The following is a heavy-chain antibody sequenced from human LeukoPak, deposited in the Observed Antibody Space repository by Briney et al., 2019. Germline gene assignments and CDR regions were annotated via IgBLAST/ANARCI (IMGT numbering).Heavy chain of an antibody. Sequence: LSLTCTVSGGSISSGGYYWSWIRQAPGKGLEWVSYISSSGSTIYYADSVKGRFTISRDNAKNSLYLQMNSLRAEDTAVYYCARDKRVITGCLDYWGQGTLVTVSS. CDR2: ISSSGSTI. V-gene: IGHV3-11*01. CDR1: GGSISSGGYY. CDR3: ARDKRVITGCLDY. D-gene: IGHD5-24*01. J-gene: IGHJ4*02.